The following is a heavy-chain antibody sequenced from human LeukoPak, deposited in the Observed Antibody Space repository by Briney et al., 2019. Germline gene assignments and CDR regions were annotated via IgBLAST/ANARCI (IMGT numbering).Heavy chain of an antibody. CDR2: IWYDGSNK. CDR1: GFTFSSYG. Sequence: GGSLRLSCAASGFTFSSYGMHWVRQAPGKGLEWVAVIWYDGSNKYYADSVKGRFTISRDNSKNTLYLQMNSLRAEDTAVYYCAKDYCSSTSCYSGGHYYYYYKDVWGKGTTVTVSS. CDR3: AKDYCSSTSCYSGGHYYYYYKDV. J-gene: IGHJ6*03. V-gene: IGHV3-33*06. D-gene: IGHD2-2*01.